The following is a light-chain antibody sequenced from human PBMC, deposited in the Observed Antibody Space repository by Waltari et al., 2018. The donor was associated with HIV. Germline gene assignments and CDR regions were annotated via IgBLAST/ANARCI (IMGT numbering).Light chain of an antibody. CDR2: EVK. CDR3: SSYSASGTLVL. Sequence: QSALTQPASVSGSPGQSISIACSGTSSNVGASDSVSWYHQHPGEAPTLILYEVKKRPSGISNRFSGSKSGNTASLTISGLQVEDEAHYYCSSYSASGTLVLFGGGTRLTVL. CDR1: SSNVGASDS. V-gene: IGLV2-14*01. J-gene: IGLJ2*01.